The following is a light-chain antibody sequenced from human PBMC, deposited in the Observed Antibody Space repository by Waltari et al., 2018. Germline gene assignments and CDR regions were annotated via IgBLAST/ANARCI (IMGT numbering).Light chain of an antibody. J-gene: IGKJ5*01. V-gene: IGKV1-33*01. CDR3: QQYYNVPRT. CDR1: QHASKY. CDR2: DAS. Sequence: DIQITQTPSSLSASVGDRVTITCQVSQHASKYLNWYQQKQGKAPNLLIYDASNLQRGVPSRFGGSGSGTHFTFTISSLKPEDIATYYCQQYYNVPRTFGQGTRLDMK.